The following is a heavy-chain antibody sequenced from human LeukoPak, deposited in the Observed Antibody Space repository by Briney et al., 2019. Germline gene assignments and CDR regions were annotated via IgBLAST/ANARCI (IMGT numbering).Heavy chain of an antibody. D-gene: IGHD3-10*01. CDR2: TNHSGST. CDR1: GGSFSGYY. J-gene: IGHJ4*02. Sequence: PSETLSLTCAVYGGSFSGYYWSWIRQPPGKGLEWIGETNHSGSTNYNPSLKSRVTISVDTSKDQFSLKLSSVTAADTAVYYCARGRSVDYWGQGTLVTVSS. V-gene: IGHV4-34*01. CDR3: ARGRSVDY.